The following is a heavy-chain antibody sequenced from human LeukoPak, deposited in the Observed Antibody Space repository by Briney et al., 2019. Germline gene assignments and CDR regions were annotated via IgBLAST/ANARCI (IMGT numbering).Heavy chain of an antibody. CDR1: GFTFSSYW. Sequence: GGSLRLSCAASGFTFSSYWMHWVRQVPGKGLVWVSRINSDGSSTTYADSVRGRFTISRDNTKNTLYLQMNSLRAEDTAVYYCARNMDYYGSGVPAPWGQGTLVTVSS. CDR3: ARNMDYYGSGVPAP. J-gene: IGHJ5*02. CDR2: INSDGSST. D-gene: IGHD3-10*01. V-gene: IGHV3-74*01.